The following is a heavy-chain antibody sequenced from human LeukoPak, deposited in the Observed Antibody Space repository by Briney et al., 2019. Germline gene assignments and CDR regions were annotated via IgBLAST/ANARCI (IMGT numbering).Heavy chain of an antibody. CDR2: ISSSSSYI. Sequence: GGSLRLSCAASGFTFSSYNMNWVRQAPGKGLEWVSSISSSSSYIYYADSVKGRFTISRDNAKNSLYLQMNSLRAEDTAVYYCARAGHYYYYYMDVWGKGTTVTVSS. V-gene: IGHV3-21*01. CDR3: ARAGHYYYYYMDV. CDR1: GFTFSSYN. J-gene: IGHJ6*03.